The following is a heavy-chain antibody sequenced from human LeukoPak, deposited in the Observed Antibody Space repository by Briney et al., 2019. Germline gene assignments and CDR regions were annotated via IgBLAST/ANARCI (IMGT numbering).Heavy chain of an antibody. J-gene: IGHJ4*02. CDR3: AKDRDYVSTPRGLDY. Sequence: GGTLRLSCAASGFTFSSYWMHWVRQAPGKGLEWVAFIRFDGSNKYYADSVKGRFTISRDNSKNTLYLQMNSLRAEDTAVYYCAKDRDYVSTPRGLDYWGQGTLVTVSS. CDR1: GFTFSSYW. V-gene: IGHV3-30*02. D-gene: IGHD3-10*01. CDR2: IRFDGSNK.